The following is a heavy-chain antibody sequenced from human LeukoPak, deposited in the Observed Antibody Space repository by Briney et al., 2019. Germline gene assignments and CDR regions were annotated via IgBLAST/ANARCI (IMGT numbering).Heavy chain of an antibody. CDR3: ARWGYCSGGACYSRQRYFDY. J-gene: IGHJ4*02. Sequence: SETLSLTCTVSGYSISSGYSWGWIRQPPGKGLEWIGSIYHSGGTYYNPSLKSRVTISVDTSKNQFSLKLSSVTAADTAVYYCARWGYCSGGACYSRQRYFDYWGQGTLVTVSS. CDR1: GYSISSGYS. D-gene: IGHD2-15*01. V-gene: IGHV4-38-2*02. CDR2: IYHSGGT.